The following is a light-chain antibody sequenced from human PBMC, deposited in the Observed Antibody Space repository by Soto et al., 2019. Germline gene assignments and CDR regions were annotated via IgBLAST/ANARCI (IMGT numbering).Light chain of an antibody. V-gene: IGKV1-5*03. J-gene: IGKJ5*01. CDR1: QSISSW. Sequence: DIHMTPSPSTLSASEGDRVTITCRASQSISSWLAWYQQKPGKAPKLLIYKASSLESGVPSRFSGSGSGTEFTLTISSLQPDDFATYYCQQYNSYPYTFGQGTRLEIK. CDR2: KAS. CDR3: QQYNSYPYT.